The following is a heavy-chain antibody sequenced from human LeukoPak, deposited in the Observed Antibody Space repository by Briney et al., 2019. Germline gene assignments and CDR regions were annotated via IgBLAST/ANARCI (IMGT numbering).Heavy chain of an antibody. CDR1: GGTFNNSA. J-gene: IGHJ5*02. V-gene: IGHV1-69*05. D-gene: IGHD4-17*01. Sequence: GASVKVSCKTSGGTFNNSAISWVRQARGQGLEWLGGIMPLFGTAGYAQKFQGRVTITKDESTRTVYLELTSLTSDVTAVYYCARDVHGDYGSGWFDPWGQGTLVSVSS. CDR3: ARDVHGDYGSGWFDP. CDR2: IMPLFGTA.